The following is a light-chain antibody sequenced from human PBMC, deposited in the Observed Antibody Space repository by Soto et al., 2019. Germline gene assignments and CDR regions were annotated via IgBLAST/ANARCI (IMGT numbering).Light chain of an antibody. Sequence: DIQMTQSPSSVSASVGDRVTITCRASQGISNWLAWYQQQPGKAPKLLIYAASSLQSGVPSRFSGGGSGTHFTLIISSLQPEDFATYYCQQTNTFLPLTFGGGTKVDIK. CDR1: QGISNW. CDR2: AAS. J-gene: IGKJ4*01. CDR3: QQTNTFLPLT. V-gene: IGKV1-12*01.